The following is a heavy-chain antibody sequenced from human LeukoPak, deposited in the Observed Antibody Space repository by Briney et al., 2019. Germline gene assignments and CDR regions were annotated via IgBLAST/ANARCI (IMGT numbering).Heavy chain of an antibody. V-gene: IGHV1-69*13. CDR2: IIPIFGTA. J-gene: IGHJ4*02. Sequence: ASVKVSCKASGGTFSSYAISWVRQAPGQGLEWMGGIIPIFGTANYAQKFRGRVTITADESTSTAYMELSSLRSEDTAVYYCASYYYDSSGYYYYSDYWGQGTLVTVSS. CDR1: GGTFSSYA. CDR3: ASYYYDSSGYYYYSDY. D-gene: IGHD3-22*01.